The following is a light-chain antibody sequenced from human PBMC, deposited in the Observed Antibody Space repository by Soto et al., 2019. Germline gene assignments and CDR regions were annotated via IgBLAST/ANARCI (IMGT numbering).Light chain of an antibody. CDR1: QSVRSN. CDR3: QQYGSSSWT. CDR2: GAS. J-gene: IGKJ1*01. Sequence: MVMTQAPATLSVSPGGRATLSCRASQSVRSNLAWYQQKPGQSPRLLIYGASSRATGISDRFSGSGSGTDFTLTISRLEPEDFAVYYCQQYGSSSWTFGQGTKVDIK. V-gene: IGKV3-20*01.